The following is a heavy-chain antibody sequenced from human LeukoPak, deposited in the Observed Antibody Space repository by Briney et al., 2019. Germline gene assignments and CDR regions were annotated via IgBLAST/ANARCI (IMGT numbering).Heavy chain of an antibody. CDR2: IHGGGDT. J-gene: IGHJ4*02. CDR3: ARAKRGYSYILEY. V-gene: IGHV3-53*01. Sequence: GGSLRLSCAASGFTVSDAYMTWVRHTPGKGLVWVSVIHGGGDTGYADSVKGRFIISRDNSKNTLYLQMNSLKVEDTAVYYCARAKRGYSYILEYWGQGTLVTVSS. CDR1: GFTVSDAY. D-gene: IGHD5-18*01.